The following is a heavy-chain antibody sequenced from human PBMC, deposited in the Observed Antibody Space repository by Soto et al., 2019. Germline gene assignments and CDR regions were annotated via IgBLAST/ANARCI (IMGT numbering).Heavy chain of an antibody. J-gene: IGHJ4*02. CDR3: ARDHDYDILTGYHLYFDY. D-gene: IGHD3-9*01. CDR1: GFTFSSYS. V-gene: IGHV3-21*01. Sequence: PGGSLRLSCAASGFTFSSYSMNWVRQAPGKGLEWVSSISSSSSYIYYADSVKGRFTISRDNAKNSLYLQMNSLRAEDTAVYYCARDHDYDILTGYHLYFDYWGQGTLVTVSS. CDR2: ISSSSSYI.